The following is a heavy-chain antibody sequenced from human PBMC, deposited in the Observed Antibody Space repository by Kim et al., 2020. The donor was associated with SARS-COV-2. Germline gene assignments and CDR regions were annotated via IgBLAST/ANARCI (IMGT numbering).Heavy chain of an antibody. CDR2: IYYSGST. CDR1: GGSISSGGYY. V-gene: IGHV4-31*03. CDR3: PRGLITMVRGVKTLNWFDP. J-gene: IGHJ5*02. Sequence: SETLSLTCTVSGGSISSGGYYWSWIRQHPGKGLEWIGYIYYSGSTYYNPSLKSRVTISVDTSKNQFSLKLSSVTAADTAVYYCPRGLITMVRGVKTLNWFDPWGQGTLVTVSS. D-gene: IGHD3-10*01.